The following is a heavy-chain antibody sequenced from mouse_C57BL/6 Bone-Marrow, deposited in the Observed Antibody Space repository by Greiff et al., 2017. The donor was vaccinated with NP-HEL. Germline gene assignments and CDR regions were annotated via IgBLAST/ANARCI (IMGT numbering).Heavy chain of an antibody. CDR3: ARGDSAKVYYYARDY. V-gene: IGHV1-64*01. D-gene: IGHD3-3*01. J-gene: IGHJ4*01. CDR2: IHPNRGST. Sequence: QVQLQQPGAELVKPGASVKLSCKASGYTFTSYWMHWVKQRPGQGLAWIGMIHPNRGSTNYNEKFKSKATLTVDKSSSTAYMQLSNLTSEDSAVYDCARGDSAKVYYYARDYGGQGTSATVSS. CDR1: GYTFTSYW.